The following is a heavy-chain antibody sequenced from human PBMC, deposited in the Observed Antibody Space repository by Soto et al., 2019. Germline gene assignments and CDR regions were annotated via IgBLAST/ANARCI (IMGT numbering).Heavy chain of an antibody. CDR2: INAGNGNT. CDR1: GYTFTSYA. V-gene: IGHV1-3*01. J-gene: IGHJ3*02. Sequence: GASVKVSCRASGYTFTSYAMHWVRQAPGQRLEWMGWINAGNGNTKYSQKFQGRVTITRDTSASTAYMELSSLRSEDTAVYYCAADGNGAAFDIWGQGTMVTVSS. CDR3: AADGNGAAFDI. D-gene: IGHD2-15*01.